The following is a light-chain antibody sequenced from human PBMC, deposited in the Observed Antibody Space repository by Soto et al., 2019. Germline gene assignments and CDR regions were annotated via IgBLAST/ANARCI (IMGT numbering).Light chain of an antibody. J-gene: IGKJ5*01. Sequence: ERIMTQSPATLSVSPGESATLSCRASQSVSSNLAWYQQKPGQAPRLLIYGASTRATGIPARFSGSGSGTEFTLTISRLEPEDFAVYYCQQYGSSPITFGQGTRLEIK. V-gene: IGKV3-15*01. CDR1: QSVSSN. CDR3: QQYGSSPIT. CDR2: GAS.